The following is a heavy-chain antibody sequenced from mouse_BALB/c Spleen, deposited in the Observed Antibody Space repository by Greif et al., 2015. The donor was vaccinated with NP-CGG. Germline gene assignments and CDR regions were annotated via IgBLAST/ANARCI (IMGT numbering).Heavy chain of an antibody. V-gene: IGHV5-12-1*01. Sequence: EVKVVESGGGLVKPGGSLKLSCAASGFAFSSYDMSWVRQTPEKRLEWVAYISSGGGSTYYPDTVKGRFTISRDNAKNTLYLQMSSLKSEDTAMYYCARQRIYYDYDYYVMDYWGQGTSVTVSS. CDR2: ISSGGGST. CDR3: ARQRIYYDYDYYVMDY. D-gene: IGHD2-4*01. CDR1: GFAFSSYD. J-gene: IGHJ4*01.